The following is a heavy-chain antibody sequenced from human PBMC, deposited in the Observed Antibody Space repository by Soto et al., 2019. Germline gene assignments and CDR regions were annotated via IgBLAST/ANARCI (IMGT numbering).Heavy chain of an antibody. V-gene: IGHV3-30*18. CDR1: GFTFSSYG. CDR3: AKDLELDIVVVPAARLSGDY. Sequence: QVQLVESGGGVVQPGRSLRLSCAASGFTFSSYGMHWVRQAPGKGLEWVAVISDDGSNKYYADSVKGRFTISRDNSKNTLYLQMNSLRAEDTAVYYCAKDLELDIVVVPAARLSGDYWGQGTLVTVAS. CDR2: ISDDGSNK. D-gene: IGHD2-2*03. J-gene: IGHJ4*02.